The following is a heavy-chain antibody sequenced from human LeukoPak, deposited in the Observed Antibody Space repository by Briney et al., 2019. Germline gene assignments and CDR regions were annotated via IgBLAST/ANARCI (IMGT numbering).Heavy chain of an antibody. J-gene: IGHJ3*02. Sequence: PGGSLRLSCAASGFTFSSYWMSWVRQAPGKGLEWVANIKQDGSEKYYVDSVKGRFTISRDNAKNSLYLQMNSLRAEDTAVYYCARGGYCSSTSCYTTADAFDIWGQGTMVTVSS. V-gene: IGHV3-7*01. CDR2: IKQDGSEK. CDR3: ARGGYCSSTSCYTTADAFDI. D-gene: IGHD2-2*02. CDR1: GFTFSSYW.